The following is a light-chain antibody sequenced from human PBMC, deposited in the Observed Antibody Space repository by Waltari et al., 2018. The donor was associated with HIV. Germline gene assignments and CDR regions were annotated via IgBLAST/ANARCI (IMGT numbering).Light chain of an antibody. CDR3: QQSYGTPLT. CDR2: AAS. V-gene: IGKV1-39*01. J-gene: IGKJ4*01. Sequence: DIQMTQSPSSLSASVGDRVTITCRASQSISPYVNWYQQTPASAPKLLIRAASRLQSGVPSRFSGSGSGTDFSLTISSLQSEDFATYYCQQSYGTPLTFGGGTRVEI. CDR1: QSISPY.